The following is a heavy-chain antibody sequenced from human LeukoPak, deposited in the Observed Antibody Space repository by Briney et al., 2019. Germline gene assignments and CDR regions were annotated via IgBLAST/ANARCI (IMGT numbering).Heavy chain of an antibody. CDR2: FDPEDDET. Sequence: GASVKVSCKGSGYTLTELSMHWVRQAPGKGLEWMGGFDPEDDETIYAQKFQGRVTMTEDTSTDTAYMELSSLRSEDTAVYYCATPRQIWSSNYYYGMDVWGQGTTVTVSS. D-gene: IGHD1-26*01. J-gene: IGHJ6*02. CDR1: GYTLTELS. CDR3: ATPRQIWSSNYYYGMDV. V-gene: IGHV1-24*01.